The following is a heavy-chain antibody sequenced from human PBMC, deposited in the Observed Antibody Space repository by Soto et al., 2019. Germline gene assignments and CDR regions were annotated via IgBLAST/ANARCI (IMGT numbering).Heavy chain of an antibody. Sequence: QVQLVQSGAEVKKPGSSVKVSCKASGGTFSNYPVSWVRQAPGQGLEWMVGIIPIFGTVNYAQKFQGRLTIPADESPSTAYMELSSLRSEDTAVYYCARGNHRWLQLWYFDLWGRGTLVTVSS. CDR1: GGTFSNYP. V-gene: IGHV1-69*12. J-gene: IGHJ2*01. CDR3: ARGNHRWLQLWYFDL. D-gene: IGHD5-12*01. CDR2: IIPIFGTV.